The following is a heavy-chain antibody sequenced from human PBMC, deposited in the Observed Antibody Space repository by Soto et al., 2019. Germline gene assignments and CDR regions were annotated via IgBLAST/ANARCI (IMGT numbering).Heavy chain of an antibody. CDR3: AGLANIFDFDN. CDR2: IYPGDSDT. D-gene: IGHD2-21*01. CDR1: GYIFTSYW. V-gene: IGHV5-51*01. J-gene: IGHJ4*01. Sequence: PGESLKISCKGCGYIFTSYWIGWVRQMPGKGLEWVGIIYPGDSDTRYSPSFQGQVTISADTSISTAYLQWSSLKASDTAMYYCAGLANIFDFDNWGHGTLVTVSS.